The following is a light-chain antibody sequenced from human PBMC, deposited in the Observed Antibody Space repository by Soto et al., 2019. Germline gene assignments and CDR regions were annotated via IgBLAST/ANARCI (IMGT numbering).Light chain of an antibody. CDR1: SSDVGGYNY. J-gene: IGLJ1*01. Sequence: QSVLTQPASVSGSPGQWITISCTGTSSDVGGYNYVSWYQHHPGKAPKLMIYDVTNRPSGVSNRFSGSKSGNTASLTISGLQTEDEADYYCSSYTSSRTHVFGTGTKLTVL. V-gene: IGLV2-14*03. CDR2: DVT. CDR3: SSYTSSRTHV.